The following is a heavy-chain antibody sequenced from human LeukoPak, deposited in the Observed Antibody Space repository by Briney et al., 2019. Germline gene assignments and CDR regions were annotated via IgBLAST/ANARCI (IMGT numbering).Heavy chain of an antibody. V-gene: IGHV3-7*01. CDR3: AREIVGAIKSYFDY. CDR1: GFTFSSYW. D-gene: IGHD1-26*01. Sequence: PGGSLILSCTASGFTFSSYWMSWVRQAPGKGLEWVANIRQDGGLKHYVDSVKGRFTISRDNAENSLYLQMNSLRAEDTAVYYCAREIVGAIKSYFDYWGQGTLVTASS. J-gene: IGHJ4*02. CDR2: IRQDGGLK.